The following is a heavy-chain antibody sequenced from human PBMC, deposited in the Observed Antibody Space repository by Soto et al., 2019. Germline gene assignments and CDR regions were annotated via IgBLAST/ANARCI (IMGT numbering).Heavy chain of an antibody. Sequence: SETLSLTCAVYGGSFSGYYWSWIRQPPGKGLEWIGEINHSGSTNYNPSLKSRVTISVDTSKNQFSLKLSSVTAADTAVYYCARYSYGYHYYSGMDVWGQGTTVTVSS. D-gene: IGHD5-18*01. V-gene: IGHV4-34*01. CDR2: INHSGST. J-gene: IGHJ6*02. CDR1: GGSFSGYY. CDR3: ARYSYGYHYYSGMDV.